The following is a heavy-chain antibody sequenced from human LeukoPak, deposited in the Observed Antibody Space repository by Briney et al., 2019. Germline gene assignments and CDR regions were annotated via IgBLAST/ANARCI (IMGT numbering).Heavy chain of an antibody. V-gene: IGHV3-30*04. CDR3: ARDWYSSSRLAYYFDY. J-gene: IGHJ4*02. CDR1: GFTFSSYA. Sequence: GGSLRLSCAASGFTFSSYAMHWVRQAPGKGLEWVAVISYHGSNQYYADSVKGRFTLSRDNAKNTLYLQMQSLRAEDTAVYYCARDWYSSSRLAYYFDYWGQGTLVTVSS. D-gene: IGHD6-13*01. CDR2: ISYHGSNQ.